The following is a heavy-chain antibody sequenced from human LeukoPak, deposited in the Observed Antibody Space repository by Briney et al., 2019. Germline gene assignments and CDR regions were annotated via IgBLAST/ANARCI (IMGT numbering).Heavy chain of an antibody. Sequence: PGGSLRLSCAASGFTFEDYAMHWVRHAPGKGLEWVSLISWDGGSTYYADSVKGRFTISRDNSKNSLYLQMNSLRAEDTALYYCAKGAEYSSSGSKYYYYYMDVWGKGTTVTVSS. D-gene: IGHD6-6*01. CDR1: GFTFEDYA. CDR2: ISWDGGST. CDR3: AKGAEYSSSGSKYYYYYMDV. V-gene: IGHV3-43D*03. J-gene: IGHJ6*03.